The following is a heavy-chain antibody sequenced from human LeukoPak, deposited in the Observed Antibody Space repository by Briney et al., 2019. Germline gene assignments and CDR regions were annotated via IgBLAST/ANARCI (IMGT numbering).Heavy chain of an antibody. D-gene: IGHD6-13*01. CDR2: ISGSGGST. V-gene: IGHV3-23*01. J-gene: IGHJ6*02. CDR3: ARKRVQGIAGYYYYGMDV. Sequence: GGSLRPSCAASGFTFSTYVMSWVRQAQGKGLEWVSAISGSGGSTYYADSVKGRFTVSRDNSKNTLYLQMSSLRSEDTAVYYCARKRVQGIAGYYYYGMDVWGQGTTVTVSS. CDR1: GFTFSTYV.